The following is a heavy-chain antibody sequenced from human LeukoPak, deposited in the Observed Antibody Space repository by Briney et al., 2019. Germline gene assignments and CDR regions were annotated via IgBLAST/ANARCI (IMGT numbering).Heavy chain of an antibody. CDR1: GFTFSSYA. Sequence: PGGSLRLSCAASGFTFSSYAMSWVRRAPGKGLEWVSAISGSGGSTYYADSVKGRFTISRDNSKNTLYLQMNSLRAEDTAVYYCAKAMVRGLNYGMDVWGQGTTVTVSS. D-gene: IGHD3-10*01. J-gene: IGHJ6*02. CDR3: AKAMVRGLNYGMDV. V-gene: IGHV3-23*01. CDR2: ISGSGGST.